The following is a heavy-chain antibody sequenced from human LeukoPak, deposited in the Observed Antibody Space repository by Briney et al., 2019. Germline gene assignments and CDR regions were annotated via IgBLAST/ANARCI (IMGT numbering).Heavy chain of an antibody. CDR1: GYTFTGYY. J-gene: IGHJ3*02. CDR3: AKEVDTAMVFPFDI. Sequence: ASVNVSCKASGYTFTGYYMHWVRQAPGQGLEWMGRINPNSGGTNYAQKFQGRVTMTRDKSISTAYMELSRLRSDDTAVYYCAKEVDTAMVFPFDIWGQGTMVTVSS. CDR2: INPNSGGT. V-gene: IGHV1-2*06. D-gene: IGHD5-18*01.